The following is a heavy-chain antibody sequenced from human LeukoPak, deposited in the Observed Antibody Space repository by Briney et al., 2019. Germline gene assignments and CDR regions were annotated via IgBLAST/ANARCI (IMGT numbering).Heavy chain of an antibody. V-gene: IGHV1-8*01. Sequence: ASVKVSCKASGYTFTTYDINWVRQAPGQGLEWMGWMNPNSGNTEYAQKFQGRVTMTRNTSISTAYMELSSLRSEDTGVYYCARDDIGVVVGAEPYYCCGMDVWGQGTTVTVS. CDR1: GYTFTTYD. D-gene: IGHD2-15*01. CDR2: MNPNSGNT. J-gene: IGHJ6*02. CDR3: ARDDIGVVVGAEPYYCCGMDV.